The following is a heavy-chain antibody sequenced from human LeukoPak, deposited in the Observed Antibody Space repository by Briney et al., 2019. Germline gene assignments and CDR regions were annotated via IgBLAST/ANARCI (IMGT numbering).Heavy chain of an antibody. CDR3: ARDLYYYDSSGYVDY. Sequence: ASVKVSCKASGYTFTGYYMHWVRQAPGQGLEWMGWINPNSGGTNYAQKFQGRVTMTRDTSISTAYMELSRLRSDDTAVYYCARDLYYYDSSGYVDYWGQGTLVTVPS. CDR2: INPNSGGT. V-gene: IGHV1-2*02. CDR1: GYTFTGYY. D-gene: IGHD3-22*01. J-gene: IGHJ4*02.